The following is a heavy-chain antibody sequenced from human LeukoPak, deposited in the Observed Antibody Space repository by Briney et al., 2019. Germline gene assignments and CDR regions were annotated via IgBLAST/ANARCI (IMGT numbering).Heavy chain of an antibody. Sequence: AGVTVTRKCSGYTFTIYYMDWVRHPPAKGREWMGIINPSGGSTSYAQKFQGRVTMTRDTSTSTVYMELSSLRSEDTAVYYCARLDSDYWGQGTLVTVSS. CDR3: ARLDSDY. J-gene: IGHJ4*02. D-gene: IGHD2-15*01. CDR2: INPSGGST. CDR1: GYTFTIYY. V-gene: IGHV1-46*01.